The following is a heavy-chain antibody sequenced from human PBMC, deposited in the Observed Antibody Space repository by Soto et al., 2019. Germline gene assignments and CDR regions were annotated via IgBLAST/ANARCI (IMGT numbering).Heavy chain of an antibody. CDR2: ISGSGGST. Sequence: GGSLRLSCAASGFTFSSYAMSWVRQAPGKGLEWVSAISGSGGSTYYADSVKGRFTISRDNSKSTLYLQMNSLRAEDTAVYYCANLQAPYYYDSSGPGRDFDYWGQGTLVTVSS. CDR3: ANLQAPYYYDSSGPGRDFDY. V-gene: IGHV3-23*01. CDR1: GFTFSSYA. D-gene: IGHD3-22*01. J-gene: IGHJ4*02.